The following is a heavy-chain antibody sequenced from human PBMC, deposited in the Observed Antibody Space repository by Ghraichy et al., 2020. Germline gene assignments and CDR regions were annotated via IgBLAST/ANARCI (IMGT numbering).Heavy chain of an antibody. V-gene: IGHV4-39*01. Sequence: SETLSLTCTVSGGSISSSSYYWGWIRQPPGKGLEWIGSIYYSGSTYYNPSLKSRVTISVDTSKNQFSLKLSSVTAADTAVYYCARLFGYGGNVRNWFDPWGQGTLVTVSS. D-gene: IGHD4-23*01. CDR1: GGSISSSSYY. J-gene: IGHJ5*02. CDR2: IYYSGST. CDR3: ARLFGYGGNVRNWFDP.